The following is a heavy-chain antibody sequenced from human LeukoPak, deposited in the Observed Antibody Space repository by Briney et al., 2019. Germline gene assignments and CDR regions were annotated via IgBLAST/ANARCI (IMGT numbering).Heavy chain of an antibody. CDR1: GGSISNYY. V-gene: IGHV4-59*01. J-gene: IGHJ4*02. CDR2: IYYSGST. Sequence: SETLSLTCTVSGGSISNYYWSWIRQPPGKGLGWFGYIYYSGSTNYNPSLKSRVTISVDPSENQVSLKLSSVTAADTAVYYCASLLTYFDYWGQGTLVTVSS. CDR3: ASLLTYFDY.